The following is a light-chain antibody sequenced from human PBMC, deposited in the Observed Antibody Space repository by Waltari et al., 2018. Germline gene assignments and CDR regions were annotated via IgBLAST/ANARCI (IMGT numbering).Light chain of an antibody. Sequence: DIVMTQSPDSLAVSLGERATINCKASQSVLYRSNNKNYLAWYQQKPGQPPKLFIYWASTRESGVPDRFRGRGSGADFTLTLSRLQAEDVAVYYCQQYYSTLYTFGQGTKLEIK. V-gene: IGKV4-1*01. CDR3: QQYYSTLYT. J-gene: IGKJ2*01. CDR2: WAS. CDR1: QSVLYRSNNKNY.